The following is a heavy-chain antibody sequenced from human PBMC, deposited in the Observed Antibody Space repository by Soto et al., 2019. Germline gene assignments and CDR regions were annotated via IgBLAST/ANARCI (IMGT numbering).Heavy chain of an antibody. CDR2: INHSGST. D-gene: IGHD1-26*01. CDR3: ARHATGGTYPLDY. CDR1: GGSFSGYY. Sequence: SETLSLTCAVYGGSFSGYYWSWIRQPPGKGLEWIGEINHSGSTNYNPSLKSRVTISVDTSKNQFSLRVRSVTAADTAVYYCARHATGGTYPLDYWGQGTQVTVS. J-gene: IGHJ4*02. V-gene: IGHV4-34*01.